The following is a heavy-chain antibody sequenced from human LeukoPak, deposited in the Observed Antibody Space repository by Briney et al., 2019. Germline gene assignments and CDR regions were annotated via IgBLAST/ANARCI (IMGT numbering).Heavy chain of an antibody. CDR3: ARDPGVRWLVGFDY. D-gene: IGHD6-19*01. CDR2: ISYDGSNK. CDR1: GFTFSSYG. Sequence: GRSLRLSCAASGFTFSSYGMHWVRQAPGKGLEWVAIISYDGSNKYYADSVQGRFTISRDNSKNTLYLEMNSLRAEDTAVYYCARDPGVRWLVGFDYWGQGTLVTVSS. J-gene: IGHJ4*02. V-gene: IGHV3-30*03.